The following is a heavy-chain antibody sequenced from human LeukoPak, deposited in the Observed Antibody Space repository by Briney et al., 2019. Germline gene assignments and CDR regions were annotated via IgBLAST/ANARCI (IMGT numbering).Heavy chain of an antibody. D-gene: IGHD3-22*01. V-gene: IGHV4-59*01. CDR2: IYYSGST. CDR1: GGSISSYY. CDR3: ARDFGRRYYDSSGLDAFDI. J-gene: IGHJ3*02. Sequence: SETLSLTCTVSGGSISSYYWSWIRQPPGKRLEWMGYIYYSGSTNYNPSLKSRVTISVDTSKNQFSLKLTSVTAAATAVYYCARDFGRRYYDSSGLDAFDIWGQGTMVTVSS.